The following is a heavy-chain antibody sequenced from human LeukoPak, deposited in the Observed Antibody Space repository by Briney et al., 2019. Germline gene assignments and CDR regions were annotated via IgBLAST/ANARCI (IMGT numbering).Heavy chain of an antibody. CDR1: GDSVSSNSVT. J-gene: IGHJ6*02. Sequence: SQTLSLTCAISGDSVSSNSVTWNWIRQSPSRGLEWLGRTYYRSRWYNDYAISVNGRININPDTSGNQFSLQLNSVIPEDTAVYYCARGYSARSMDVWGQGTTVTVSS. V-gene: IGHV6-1*01. CDR3: ARGYSARSMDV. CDR2: TYYRSRWYN. D-gene: IGHD4-11*01.